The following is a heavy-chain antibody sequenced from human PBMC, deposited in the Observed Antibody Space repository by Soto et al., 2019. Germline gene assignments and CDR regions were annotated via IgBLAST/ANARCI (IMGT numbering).Heavy chain of an antibody. J-gene: IGHJ6*03. Sequence: SETLSLTCTVSGGSISSYYWSWIRQPPGKGLEWIGYIYYSGSTNCNPSLKSRVTISVDTSKNQFSLKLSSVTAADTAVYYCARRGRQLDTRGGGYYYYMDVWGKGTMVTVSS. V-gene: IGHV4-59*01. CDR3: ARRGRQLDTRGGGYYYYMDV. D-gene: IGHD6-13*01. CDR1: GGSISSYY. CDR2: IYYSGST.